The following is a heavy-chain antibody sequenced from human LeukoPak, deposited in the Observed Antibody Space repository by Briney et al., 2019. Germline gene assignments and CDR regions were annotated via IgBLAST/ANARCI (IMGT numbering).Heavy chain of an antibody. CDR1: GGTFSSYA. V-gene: IGHV1-69*05. D-gene: IGHD3-3*01. CDR3: AVKSVRVLRFLEWLLSADY. CDR2: IIPIFGTA. J-gene: IGHJ4*02. Sequence: SVKVSCKASGGTFSSYAISWVRQAPGQGLEWMGGIIPIFGTANYAQKFQGRVTITTDESTSTAYMELSSLRSEDTAVYYCAVKSVRVLRFLEWLLSADYWGQGTLVTVSS.